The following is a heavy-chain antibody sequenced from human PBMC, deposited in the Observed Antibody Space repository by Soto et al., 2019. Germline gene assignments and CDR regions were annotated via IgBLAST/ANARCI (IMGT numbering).Heavy chain of an antibody. CDR3: AKDVVPGGNNDAFDI. V-gene: IGHV3-21*01. CDR1: GFTFSSYS. CDR2: INSSSSYI. J-gene: IGHJ3*02. Sequence: EVQLVESGGGLVKPGGSLRLSCAASGFTFSSYSMNWVRQAPGKGLEWVSSINSSSSYIYYADSVKGRFTISRDNAKNTLYLQMTSLRAEDTAVYYCAKDVVPGGNNDAFDICGQGTMVTVSS. D-gene: IGHD2-15*01.